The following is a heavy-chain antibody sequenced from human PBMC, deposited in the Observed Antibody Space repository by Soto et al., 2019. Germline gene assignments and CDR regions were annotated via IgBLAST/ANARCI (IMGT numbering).Heavy chain of an antibody. CDR2: IYYSGST. CDR3: AILGYSGSYLVWFDP. CDR1: GGSISSYY. V-gene: IGHV4-59*08. D-gene: IGHD1-26*01. J-gene: IGHJ5*02. Sequence: SETLSLTCTVSGGSISSYYWSWIRQPPGKGLEWIGYIYYSGSTNYNPPLKSRVTISVDTSKNQFSLKLSSVTAADTAVYYCAILGYSGSYLVWFDPWGQGTLVTVSS.